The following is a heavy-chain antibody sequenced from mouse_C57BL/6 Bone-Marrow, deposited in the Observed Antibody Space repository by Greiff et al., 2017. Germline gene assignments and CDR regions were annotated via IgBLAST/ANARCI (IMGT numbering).Heavy chain of an antibody. V-gene: IGHV1-55*01. D-gene: IGHD2-4*01. CDR1: GYTFTSYW. CDR2: IYPGSGST. Sequence: QVQLQQPGAELVKPGASVKMSCKASGYTFTSYWITWVKQRPGQGLEWIGDIYPGSGSTNYNEKFKSKATLTVDTSSSTAYMQLSSLTSEDSAVYYCAGGRLRRDYAMDYWGQGTSVTVSS. CDR3: AGGRLRRDYAMDY. J-gene: IGHJ4*01.